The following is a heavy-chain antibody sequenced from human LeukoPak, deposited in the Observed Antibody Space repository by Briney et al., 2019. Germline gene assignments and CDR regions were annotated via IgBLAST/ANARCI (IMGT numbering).Heavy chain of an antibody. CDR2: IYSGGST. CDR3: ARDEQSYDFWSGSFYYYGLDV. Sequence: GGSLRLSCAASGFTVSSNYMSWVRQAPGKRMEWVSVIYSGGSTYCADSVKGRFTISRDNSKNTLYLQMNSLRAEDTAVYYCARDEQSYDFWSGSFYYYGLDVWGQGTTVTVSS. D-gene: IGHD3-3*01. J-gene: IGHJ6*02. CDR1: GFTVSSNY. V-gene: IGHV3-66*01.